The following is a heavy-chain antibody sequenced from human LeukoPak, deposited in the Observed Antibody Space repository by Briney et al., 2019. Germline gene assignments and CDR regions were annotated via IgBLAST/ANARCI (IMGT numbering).Heavy chain of an antibody. CDR1: GFTVSSNY. D-gene: IGHD3-16*02. J-gene: IGHJ4*02. V-gene: IGHV3-53*01. Sequence: GGSLRLSCAASGFTVSSNYMSWVRQAPGKGLEWVSVIYSGGSTYYADSVKGRFTIPRDNSKNTLYLQMNSLRAEDTAVYYCARFSKLSQGFDYWGQGTLVTVSS. CDR2: IYSGGST. CDR3: ARFSKLSQGFDY.